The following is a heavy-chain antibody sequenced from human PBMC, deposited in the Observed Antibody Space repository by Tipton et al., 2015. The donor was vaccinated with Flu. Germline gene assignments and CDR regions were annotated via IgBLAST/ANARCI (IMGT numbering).Heavy chain of an antibody. Sequence: TLSLTCTVSGGSISSSSYYWGWIRQPPGKGLEWIGSIYYSGSTYYNPSLKSRVTISVDTSKNQFSLKLSSVTAADTAVYYCARGVKRGSSYSYVGCWFDPWGQGTLVTVSS. CDR1: GGSISSSSYY. CDR2: IYYSGST. V-gene: IGHV4-39*01. D-gene: IGHD5-18*01. J-gene: IGHJ5*02. CDR3: ARGVKRGSSYSYVGCWFDP.